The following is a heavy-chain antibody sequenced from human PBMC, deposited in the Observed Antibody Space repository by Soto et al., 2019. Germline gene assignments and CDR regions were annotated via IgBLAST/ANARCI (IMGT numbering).Heavy chain of an antibody. CDR2: VSANGQGI. CDR3: AKDRHYPRDYFHY. J-gene: IGHJ4*02. CDR1: GFTFSSSA. Sequence: AGSLSLSCAASGFTFSSSAISWVRQAPGKGLEWVSAVSANGQGIYYADSVRGRFTISRDNSKNTVFLHMDSLSAEDTAVYYCAKDRHYPRDYFHYWGQGTLVTVSS. V-gene: IGHV3-23*01. D-gene: IGHD3-10*01.